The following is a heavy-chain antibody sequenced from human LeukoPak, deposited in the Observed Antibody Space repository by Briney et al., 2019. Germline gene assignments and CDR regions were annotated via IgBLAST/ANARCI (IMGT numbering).Heavy chain of an antibody. J-gene: IGHJ6*02. D-gene: IGHD2-21*01. CDR1: GFTFSSYG. Sequence: GGSLRLSCAASGFTFSSYGMHWVRQAPGKGLEWVAVIWYDGSNKYYADSVKGRFTISRDNSKNTLCLQMNSLRAEDTAVYYCARDGGGTLYYYGMDVWGQGTTVTVSS. CDR2: IWYDGSNK. V-gene: IGHV3-33*01. CDR3: ARDGGGTLYYYGMDV.